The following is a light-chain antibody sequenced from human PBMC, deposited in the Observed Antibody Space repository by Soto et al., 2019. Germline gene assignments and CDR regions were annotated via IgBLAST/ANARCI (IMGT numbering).Light chain of an antibody. V-gene: IGLV2-14*01. CDR1: SHDIGSFKY. CDR3: SSYSRDTTVL. Sequence: QSALTQPASVSGSPGQSITISCTGTSHDIGSFKYVSWYQQHPGKAPKLIILVVLNRPSGVSDRFSGSKSGNTASLTISGLQADDEADYYCSSYSRDTTVLFGGGTKLTVL. J-gene: IGLJ2*01. CDR2: VVL.